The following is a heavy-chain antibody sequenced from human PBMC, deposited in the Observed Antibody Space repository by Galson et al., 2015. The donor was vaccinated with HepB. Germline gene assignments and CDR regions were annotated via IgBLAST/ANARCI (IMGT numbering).Heavy chain of an antibody. V-gene: IGHV1-3*01. CDR2: INAGNGNT. CDR1: GYTFTSYG. J-gene: IGHJ5*02. Sequence: SVKVSCKASGYTFTSYGISWVRQAPGQRLEWMGWINAGNGNTKYSQKFQGRVTITRDTSASTAYMELSSLRSEDTAVYYCARAQKATGFDPWGQGTLVTVSS. CDR3: ARAQKATGFDP.